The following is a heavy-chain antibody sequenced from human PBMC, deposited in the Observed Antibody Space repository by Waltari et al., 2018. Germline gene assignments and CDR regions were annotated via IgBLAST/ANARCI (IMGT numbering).Heavy chain of an antibody. CDR2: IYSGGST. D-gene: IGHD4-17*01. Sequence: EVQLVESGGGLVQPGGSLRLSCAASGFPVSSNYMSWVRQAPGKGLEWVSVIYSGGSTYYADSVKGRFTISRDNSKNTLYLQMNSLRAEDTAVYYCARDPVHDYGDSKGFDYWGQGTLVTVSS. V-gene: IGHV3-66*02. CDR3: ARDPVHDYGDSKGFDY. J-gene: IGHJ4*02. CDR1: GFPVSSNY.